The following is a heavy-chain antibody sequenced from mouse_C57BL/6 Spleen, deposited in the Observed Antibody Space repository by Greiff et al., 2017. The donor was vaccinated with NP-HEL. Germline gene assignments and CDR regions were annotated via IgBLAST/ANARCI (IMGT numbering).Heavy chain of an antibody. V-gene: IGHV1-64*01. J-gene: IGHJ2*01. CDR3: ASGYYGSKGGY. D-gene: IGHD1-1*01. CDR1: GYTFTSYW. CDR2: IHPNSGST. Sequence: QVQLQQPGAELVKPGASVKLSCKASGYTFTSYWMHWVKQRPGQGLEWIGMIHPNSGSTNYNEKFKSKATLTVDKSSSTSYMQLSSLTSEDSAVYYCASGYYGSKGGYWGQGTTLTVSS.